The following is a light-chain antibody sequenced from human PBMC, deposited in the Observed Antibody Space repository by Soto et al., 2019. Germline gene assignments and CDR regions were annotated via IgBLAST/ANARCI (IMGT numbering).Light chain of an antibody. Sequence: DVVMTQSPLSLPVTLGQPASISCRSSQSLVYSDGNAYLNWFHQRPGQSPRRLIYKVSYRDSGVLDRFSGTGSGTDFTLKISRVEAEDVGVYYCMQGTHSPPYTFGQGTKLEIK. CDR1: QSLVYSDGNAY. J-gene: IGKJ2*01. CDR2: KVS. CDR3: MQGTHSPPYT. V-gene: IGKV2-30*01.